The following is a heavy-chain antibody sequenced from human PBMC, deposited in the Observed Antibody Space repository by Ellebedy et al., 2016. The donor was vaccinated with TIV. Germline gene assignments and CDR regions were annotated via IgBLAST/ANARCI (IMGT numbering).Heavy chain of an antibody. V-gene: IGHV3-23*01. CDR3: AKLPTVSPGRDWFDP. D-gene: IGHD4-17*01. CDR1: GFTFSSYA. CDR2: ISGGGGTT. Sequence: PGGSLRLSCAASGFTFSSYAMSWVRQAQGKGLEWVSAISGGGGTTYYADSVKGRFTISRDNSKSTLYLQMNSLRADDTAVYYCAKLPTVSPGRDWFDPWGQGTLVTVSS. J-gene: IGHJ5*02.